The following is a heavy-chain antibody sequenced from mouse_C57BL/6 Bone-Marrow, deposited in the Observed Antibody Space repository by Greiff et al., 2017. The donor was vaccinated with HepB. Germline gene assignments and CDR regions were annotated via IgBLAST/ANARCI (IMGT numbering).Heavy chain of an antibody. CDR2: IDPSDSYT. J-gene: IGHJ2*01. V-gene: IGHV1-69*01. Sequence: QVQLQQSGAELVMPGASVKLSCKASGYTFTSYWMHWVKQRPGQGLEWIGEIDPSDSYTNYNQKFKGKSTLTVDKSSSTAYMQLSSLTSEDSAVYYCARRDFNWDDFDYWGQGTTLTVSS. CDR3: ARRDFNWDDFDY. D-gene: IGHD4-1*01. CDR1: GYTFTSYW.